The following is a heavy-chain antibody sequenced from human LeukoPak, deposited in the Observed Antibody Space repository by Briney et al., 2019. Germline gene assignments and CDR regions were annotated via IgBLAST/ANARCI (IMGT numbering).Heavy chain of an antibody. Sequence: GGSLRLSCAASGFTFSLYPMHWVRQAPGKGLEWVAAISYDAYYADSVRGRFTISRDNSKNMLYLQMNSLRAEDTAVYYCARTQFHDSSGYHLFAFHYWGQGTLVTVSS. D-gene: IGHD3-22*01. V-gene: IGHV3-30*04. CDR2: ISYDA. J-gene: IGHJ4*02. CDR3: ARTQFHDSSGYHLFAFHY. CDR1: GFTFSLYP.